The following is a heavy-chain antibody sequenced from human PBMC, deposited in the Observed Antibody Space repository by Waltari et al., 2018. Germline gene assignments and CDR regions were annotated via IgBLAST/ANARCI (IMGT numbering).Heavy chain of an antibody. V-gene: IGHV1-2*02. Sequence: QVQLVQSGAEVGKPGASVKVSCQATGYSFSDYDIYWVRQAPGQGREGMAWIKPNSGETKYAQKFQGRVTLTRDTSISTAYMELPRMTVDDTAVYYCARGNHLDFWGQGTIVTVSS. J-gene: IGHJ4*02. CDR1: GYSFSDYD. CDR3: ARGNHLDF. CDR2: IKPNSGET.